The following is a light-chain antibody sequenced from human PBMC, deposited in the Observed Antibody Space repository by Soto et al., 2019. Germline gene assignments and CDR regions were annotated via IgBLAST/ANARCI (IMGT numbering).Light chain of an antibody. CDR2: DAS. CDR1: QSVRSY. V-gene: IGKV3-11*01. J-gene: IGKJ1*01. CDR3: QQRTNKFWP. Sequence: EIVLTQSPATLSLSPGERATLSCRASQSVRSYLAWYQQKPGQAPRLLIYDASTRATGIPARFSGSGSGTDFTLTISSLEPEDFAVYYCQQRTNKFWPFGQGTKVEIK.